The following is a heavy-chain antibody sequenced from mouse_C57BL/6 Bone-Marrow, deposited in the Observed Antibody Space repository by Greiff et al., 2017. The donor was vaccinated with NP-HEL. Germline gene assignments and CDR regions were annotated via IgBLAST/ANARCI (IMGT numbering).Heavy chain of an antibody. CDR1: GYTFTSYW. V-gene: IGHV1-7*01. CDR3: ASPNWDVAY. D-gene: IGHD4-1*02. J-gene: IGHJ3*01. CDR2: INPSSGYT. Sequence: QVHVKQSGAELVKPGASVKLSCKASGYTFTSYWMHWVKQRPGQGLEWIGYINPSSGYTKYNQKFKDKATLTADKSSSTAYLQLSSLTSENSAVYSYASPNWDVAYWGQGTLVTVSA.